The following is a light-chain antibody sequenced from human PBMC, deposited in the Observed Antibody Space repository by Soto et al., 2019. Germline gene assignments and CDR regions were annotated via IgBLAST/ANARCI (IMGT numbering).Light chain of an antibody. J-gene: IGKJ5*01. CDR2: ATS. CDR1: QDIRSD. V-gene: IGKV1-6*01. Sequence: AIQMTQFPSSLSASVGDRVTITCRASQDIRSDLGWYQQRPGKAPKLLIYATSSLQGGVPSRFSGSGSGTDFTLTISSLQPEDFATYYCLQDNNYPLTFGGGTRLEIK. CDR3: LQDNNYPLT.